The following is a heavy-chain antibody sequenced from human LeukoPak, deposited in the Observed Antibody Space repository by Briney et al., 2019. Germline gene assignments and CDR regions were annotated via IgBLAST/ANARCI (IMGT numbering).Heavy chain of an antibody. D-gene: IGHD3-10*01. CDR1: GGSISSSSYY. CDR3: ASSGGSGSTGGAFDI. CDR2: IYYSGST. J-gene: IGHJ3*02. V-gene: IGHV4-39*07. Sequence: SETLSLTCTVSGGSISSSSYYWGWIRQPPGKGLEWIGSIYYSGSTYYNPSLKSRVTISVDTSKNQFSLKLSSVTAADTAVYYCASSGGSGSTGGAFDIWGQGTMVTVSS.